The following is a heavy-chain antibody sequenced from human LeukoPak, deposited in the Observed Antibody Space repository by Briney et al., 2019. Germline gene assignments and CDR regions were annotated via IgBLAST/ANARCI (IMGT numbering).Heavy chain of an antibody. CDR2: INPSGGST. D-gene: IGHD2-8*01. CDR3: ARKGMVYASPFDY. J-gene: IGHJ4*02. Sequence: ASVKVSCKASGVTFTGYYMHWVRQAPGQGLEWMGIINPSGGSTSYAQKFQGRVTMTRDMSTSTVYMELSSLRSEDTAVYYCARKGMVYASPFDYWGQGTLVTVSS. CDR1: GVTFTGYY. V-gene: IGHV1-46*01.